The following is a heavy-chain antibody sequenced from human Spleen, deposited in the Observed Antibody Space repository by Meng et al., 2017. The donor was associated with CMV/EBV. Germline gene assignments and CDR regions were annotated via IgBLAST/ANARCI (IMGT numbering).Heavy chain of an antibody. CDR1: GGSVSSGSYY. CDR2: IYSSGRT. CDR3: ARAPGGAIFGVVFDY. D-gene: IGHD3-3*01. J-gene: IGHJ4*02. Sequence: GGSVSSGSYYWSWIRQPPGKGLEWIAYIYSSGRTNYNPSLKSRVTISVDTSKNQFSLKLSSVTAADTAVYYCARAPGGAIFGVVFDYWGQGTLVTVSS. V-gene: IGHV4-61*01.